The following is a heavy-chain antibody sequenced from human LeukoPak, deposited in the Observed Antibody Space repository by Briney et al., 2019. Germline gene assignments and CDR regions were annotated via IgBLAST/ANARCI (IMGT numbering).Heavy chain of an antibody. CDR3: AKERSQQWPHFDY. V-gene: IGHV3-23*01. Sequence: GGSLRLSCAASGFTFSSYAMSWVRQAPGNGLEWVSAISGSGGFTYYADSVKGRFTISRDNSKNTLYLQTNSLRAEDTAVYYCAKERSQQWPHFDYWGQGTLVSVSS. CDR2: ISGSGGFT. CDR1: GFTFSSYA. J-gene: IGHJ4*02. D-gene: IGHD5-18*01.